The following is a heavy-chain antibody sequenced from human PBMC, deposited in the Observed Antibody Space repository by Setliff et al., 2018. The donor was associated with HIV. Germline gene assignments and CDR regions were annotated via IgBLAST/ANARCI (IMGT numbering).Heavy chain of an antibody. D-gene: IGHD2-2*01. Sequence: GGSLRLSCAASGFTFSSYAMSWVRQAPGRGLEWVSTISGSGGRSYYADSVKGRFTISRDNSKNTLYLQMNSLRAADTAVYYCAKVVGHCSSASCAPYFYFYYYMDAWGEGTTVTVSS. CDR3: AKVVGHCSSASCAPYFYFYYYMDA. CDR2: ISGSGGRS. J-gene: IGHJ6*03. V-gene: IGHV3-23*01. CDR1: GFTFSSYA.